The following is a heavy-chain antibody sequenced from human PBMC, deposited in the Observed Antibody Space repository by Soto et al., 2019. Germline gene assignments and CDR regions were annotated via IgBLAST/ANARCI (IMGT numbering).Heavy chain of an antibody. Sequence: GASVKVSCKASGYTFTSYGISWVRQAPGQGLEWMGWISAYNGNTNYAQKLQGRVTMTTDTSTSTAYMELRSLRSDDTAVYYCARERGSSSYTCYFDYWGQGTLVTVSS. CDR1: GYTFTSYG. D-gene: IGHD3-22*01. J-gene: IGHJ4*02. CDR2: ISAYNGNT. V-gene: IGHV1-18*01. CDR3: ARERGSSSYTCYFDY.